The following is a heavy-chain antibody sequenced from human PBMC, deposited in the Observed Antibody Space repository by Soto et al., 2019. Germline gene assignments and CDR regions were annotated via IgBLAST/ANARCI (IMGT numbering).Heavy chain of an antibody. CDR3: ARQVLSKGVFGDYFDY. V-gene: IGHV4-39*01. J-gene: IGHJ4*02. CDR2: IYYSGST. CDR1: GCSISSSSYY. Sequence: SDTLSLTYTFSGCSISSSSYYWGWIRQPPGKGLEWIGSIYYSGSTYYNPSLKSRVTISVDTSKNQFSLKLSSVTAADTAVYYCARQVLSKGVFGDYFDYWGQGTLVTVS. D-gene: IGHD3-16*01.